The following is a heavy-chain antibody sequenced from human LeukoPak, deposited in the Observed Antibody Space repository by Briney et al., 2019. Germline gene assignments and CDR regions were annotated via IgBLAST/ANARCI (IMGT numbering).Heavy chain of an antibody. J-gene: IGHJ4*02. CDR2: ISGSGGST. CDR3: AKDRIGITIFGVAETFDY. D-gene: IGHD3-3*01. Sequence: GSLRLSCAAAGLTFSNYGMHWVRQAPGKGLEWVSAISGSGGSTYYADSMKGRFTISRDNSKNTLYLQMNSLRAEDTAVYYCAKDRIGITIFGVAETFDYWGQGTLVTVSS. V-gene: IGHV3-23*01. CDR1: GLTFSNYG.